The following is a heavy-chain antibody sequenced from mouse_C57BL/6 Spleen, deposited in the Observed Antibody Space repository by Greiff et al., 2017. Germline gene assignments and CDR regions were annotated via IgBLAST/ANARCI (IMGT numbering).Heavy chain of an antibody. D-gene: IGHD1-1*01. Sequence: VQLQQPGAELVKPGASVKLSCKASGYTFTSYWMHWVKQRPGRGLEWIGRIDPNSGGTKYNEKFKSKATLTVDKPSSTAYMQLSSLTSEDSAVYDCAMNYVYYAMDYWGQGTSVTVSS. V-gene: IGHV1-72*01. CDR1: GYTFTSYW. CDR3: AMNYVYYAMDY. CDR2: IDPNSGGT. J-gene: IGHJ4*01.